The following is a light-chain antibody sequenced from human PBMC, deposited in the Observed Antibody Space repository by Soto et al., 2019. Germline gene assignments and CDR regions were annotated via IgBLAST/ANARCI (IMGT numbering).Light chain of an antibody. J-gene: IGKJ3*01. CDR3: QQLHSFPFT. CDR1: QGISSY. V-gene: IGKV1-9*01. Sequence: DIQLTQSPSFLSASVGDRVTITCRASQGISSYLAWYHQKPGKAPKLLIYAASTLQSGVPSRFSGSGSGTEFTLTVSSLQPEDFATYYCQQLHSFPFTFGPGTKVDIK. CDR2: AAS.